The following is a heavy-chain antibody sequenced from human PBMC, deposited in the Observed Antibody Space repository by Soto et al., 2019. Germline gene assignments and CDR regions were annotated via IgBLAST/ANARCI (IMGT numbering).Heavy chain of an antibody. J-gene: IGHJ5*02. V-gene: IGHV4-30-2*06. CDR2: ISPGGST. CDR1: GVTMSYGGYS. D-gene: IGHD2-2*01. CDR3: DRGRVVVPDGVMLNCLDP. Sequence: SENLSLTCTVSGVTMSYGGYSWSWIRQSPGKGLEWLGYISPGGSTYYNPSFRSRVTISVDRSRTQFSLKLSSVPAADTAVYYCDRGRVVVPDGVMLNCLDPWGQGELGNVS.